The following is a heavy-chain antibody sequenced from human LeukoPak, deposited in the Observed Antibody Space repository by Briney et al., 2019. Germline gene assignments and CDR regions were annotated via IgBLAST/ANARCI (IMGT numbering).Heavy chain of an antibody. CDR3: ASLGGGNSKNYFDY. CDR1: GYTFTSYG. D-gene: IGHD4-23*01. J-gene: IGHJ4*02. V-gene: IGHV1-2*02. CDR2: INPNSGGT. Sequence: ASVKVSCKASGYTFTSYGISWVRQAPGQGLEWMGWINPNSGGTNYAQKFQGRVTMTRDTSISTAYMELSRLRSDDTAVYYCASLGGGNSKNYFDYWGQGTLVTVSS.